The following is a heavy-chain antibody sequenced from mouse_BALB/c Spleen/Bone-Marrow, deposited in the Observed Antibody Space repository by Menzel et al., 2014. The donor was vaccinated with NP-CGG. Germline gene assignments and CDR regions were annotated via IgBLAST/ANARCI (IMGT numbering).Heavy chain of an antibody. J-gene: IGHJ1*01. CDR2: IDPENGDT. CDR3: NAAIYYGNYFDV. D-gene: IGHD2-1*01. V-gene: IGHV14-4*02. CDR1: GFNIKDYY. Sequence: DVQLQESGAELVRSGASVKLSCTASGFNIKDYYMHWVKQRPEQGLEWIGWIDPENGDTEYAPKFQGKATMTADTSSNTAYLRLSSLTSGDTAVYYCNAAIYYGNYFDVWGAGTTVTVSS.